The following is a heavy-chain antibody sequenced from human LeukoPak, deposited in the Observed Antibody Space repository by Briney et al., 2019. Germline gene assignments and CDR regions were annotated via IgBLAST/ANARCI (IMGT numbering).Heavy chain of an antibody. J-gene: IGHJ4*02. CDR1: GFTFSSYW. V-gene: IGHV3-74*01. Sequence: GRSLRLSCAASGFTFSSYWMHWVRQAPGKGLVWVSRINSDGSSTSYADSVKGRFTISRDNAKNTLYLQMNSLRAEDTAVYYCASIVGATTGLDYWGQGTLVTVSS. CDR3: ASIVGATTGLDY. D-gene: IGHD1-26*01. CDR2: INSDGSST.